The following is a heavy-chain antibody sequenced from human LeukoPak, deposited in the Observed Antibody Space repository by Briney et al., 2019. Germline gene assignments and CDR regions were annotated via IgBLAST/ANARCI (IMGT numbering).Heavy chain of an antibody. D-gene: IGHD6-19*01. J-gene: IGHJ4*02. Sequence: GGSLRLSCSASGFTFSNYAMHWVRQAPGKGLEWVAIISYDGSNRYYADSVKGRFTISRDNSKNTLYLQMNTLRAEDTAVYYCAKGTTDKTVAEVYWGQGTLVTVSS. V-gene: IGHV3-30-3*01. CDR3: AKGTTDKTVAEVY. CDR1: GFTFSNYA. CDR2: ISYDGSNR.